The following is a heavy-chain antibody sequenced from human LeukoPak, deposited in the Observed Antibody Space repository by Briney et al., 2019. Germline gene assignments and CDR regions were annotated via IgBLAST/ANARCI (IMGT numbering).Heavy chain of an antibody. CDR2: ISYDGTKK. V-gene: IGHV3-30*03. Sequence: GGSLRLSCAPSGFTFRNYGIHWVRQAPGKGLEWVAAISYDGTKKSYSDSGEGRFTISRDNSMNTLYLQINSLRAEDTALYFCARDADTTTRNWYFDLWGRGTLLTVSS. D-gene: IGHD3-16*01. J-gene: IGHJ2*01. CDR3: ARDADTTTRNWYFDL. CDR1: GFTFRNYG.